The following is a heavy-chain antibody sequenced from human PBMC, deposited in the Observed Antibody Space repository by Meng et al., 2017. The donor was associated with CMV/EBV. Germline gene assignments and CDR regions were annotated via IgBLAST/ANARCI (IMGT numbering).Heavy chain of an antibody. CDR2: MNPNSGNT. V-gene: IGHV1-8*01. J-gene: IGHJ4*02. CDR3: GRGSSTSLEGLFSPDY. CDR1: GYTFTSYD. Sequence: ASVKVSCKASGYTFTSYDINWVRQATGQGLEWMGWMNPNSGNTGYAQKFQGRVTMTRNTSISTAYMELSSLRSEDTAVYYCGRGSSTSLEGLFSPDYWGQGTLVTVSS. D-gene: IGHD2-2*01.